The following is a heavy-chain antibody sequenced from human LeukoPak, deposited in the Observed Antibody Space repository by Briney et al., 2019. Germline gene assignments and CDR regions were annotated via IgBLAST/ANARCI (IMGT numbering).Heavy chain of an antibody. CDR2: IIPIFGTA. J-gene: IGHJ5*02. CDR3: ARGSSGPVGWFDP. D-gene: IGHD3-22*01. V-gene: IGHV1-69*13. CDR1: GGTFSSYA. Sequence: SVKVSCKASGGTFSSYAISWVRQAPGQGLEWMGGIIPIFGTANYAQKFQGRVTITADESTSTAYMELSSLRSEDTAVYYCARGSSGPVGWFDPWGQGTLVTVSS.